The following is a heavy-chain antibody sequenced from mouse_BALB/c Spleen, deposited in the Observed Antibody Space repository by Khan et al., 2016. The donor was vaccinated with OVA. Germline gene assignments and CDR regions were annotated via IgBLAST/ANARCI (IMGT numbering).Heavy chain of an antibody. CDR3: TRPPYFSYTLDY. D-gene: IGHD2-10*01. J-gene: IGHJ4*01. Sequence: QIQLVQSGPELKKPGETVKISCKASGYTFTNYGMNWVKQSPGKALKWLGWINTYTGEPTYADDFKGRFAFSLETSATTASLQINNLKNEDTATYCCTRPPYFSYTLDYWGQGTSVTVSS. CDR2: INTYTGEP. V-gene: IGHV9-3-1*01. CDR1: GYTFTNYG.